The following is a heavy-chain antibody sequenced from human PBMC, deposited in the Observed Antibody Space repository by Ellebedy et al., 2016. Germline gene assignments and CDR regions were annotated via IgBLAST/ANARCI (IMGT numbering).Heavy chain of an antibody. Sequence: SETLSLXXAVSGGSISSYSWNWIRQPAGKGLEWIGRIYTSETTNYNPSLRSRVTMSVDTSKNQFSLKLSSVTAADTAVYYCARGQRAGTGVLGYWGQGTLVTVSS. CDR3: ARGQRAGTGVLGY. V-gene: IGHV4-59*10. J-gene: IGHJ4*02. D-gene: IGHD3-3*02. CDR1: GGSISSYS. CDR2: IYTSETT.